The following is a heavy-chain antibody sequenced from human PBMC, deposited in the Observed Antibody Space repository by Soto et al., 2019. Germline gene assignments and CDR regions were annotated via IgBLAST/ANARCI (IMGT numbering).Heavy chain of an antibody. J-gene: IGHJ1*01. CDR2: TSYDGNNK. V-gene: IGHV3-30*03. CDR3: ARTVDTTMVTWALGN. CDR1: RFIFISYG. D-gene: IGHD5-18*01. Sequence: PGGSLRLSCAAPRFIFISYGMPWVRQAPGKGLEWLAVTSYDGNNKYYGDSVKGRFTISRDESKNTLYLQMNSLRPEDTAVYYCARTVDTTMVTWALGNWGQGTLVTVSS.